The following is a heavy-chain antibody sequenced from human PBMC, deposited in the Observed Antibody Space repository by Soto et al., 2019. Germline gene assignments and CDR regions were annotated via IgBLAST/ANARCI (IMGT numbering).Heavy chain of an antibody. D-gene: IGHD2-8*01. CDR2: ISPYSGYT. J-gene: IGHJ4*02. CDR1: GYSFMKYG. CDR3: AREASGLIPAAQPSRFDS. Sequence: GASVKVSCKGFGYSFMKYGINWVRQAPGQGLEWVGWISPYSGYTHSAQKFHGRLTLTTDTAASTAYMELRILRSADTALYYCAREASGLIPAAQPSRFDSWGQGTLVTVS. V-gene: IGHV1-18*01.